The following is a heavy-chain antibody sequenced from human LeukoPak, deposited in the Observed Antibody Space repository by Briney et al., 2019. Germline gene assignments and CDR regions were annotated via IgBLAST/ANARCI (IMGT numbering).Heavy chain of an antibody. Sequence: GESMKISCKGSGYSFTSYWIGWVRQMPWKDVQGMGVIYPGDSDTRYNPSIQGQVTISADKSISTAYLQWSSLKASDTAMYYCARSPIVVVPAAIMVDAFDIWGQGTMVTVSS. D-gene: IGHD2-2*01. J-gene: IGHJ3*02. CDR2: IYPGDSDT. CDR1: GYSFTSYW. V-gene: IGHV5-51*01. CDR3: ARSPIVVVPAAIMVDAFDI.